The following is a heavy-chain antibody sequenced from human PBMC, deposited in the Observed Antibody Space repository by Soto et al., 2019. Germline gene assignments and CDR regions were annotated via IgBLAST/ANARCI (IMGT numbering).Heavy chain of an antibody. J-gene: IGHJ6*02. CDR3: ARGREILIAARRGGHYYYYCGMDV. Sequence: SVKVSCKASGGTFSSYAISWVRQAPGQGLEWMGGIIPIFGTANYAQKFQGRVTITADESTSTAYMELSSLRSEDMAVYYCARGREILIAARRGGHYYYYCGMDVWGQGTTVTVSS. CDR2: IIPIFGTA. CDR1: GGTFSSYA. D-gene: IGHD6-6*01. V-gene: IGHV1-69*13.